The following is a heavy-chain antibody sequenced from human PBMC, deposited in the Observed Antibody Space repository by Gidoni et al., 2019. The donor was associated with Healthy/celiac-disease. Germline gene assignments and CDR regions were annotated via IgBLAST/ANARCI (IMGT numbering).Heavy chain of an antibody. CDR3: AKSGEGLRYFYWLAKGVYGMDV. Sequence: QVQLVQSGAEVKKPGSSVKVSCKASGGTFSSYAIRWVRQAPGQGLEWMEGIIPIFGTANYAQKFQGRATITADESTSTAYMELSSLRSEDTAVYYCAKSGEGLRYFYWLAKGVYGMDVWGQGTTVTVSS. V-gene: IGHV1-69*01. J-gene: IGHJ6*02. CDR2: IIPIFGTA. D-gene: IGHD3-9*01. CDR1: GGTFSSYA.